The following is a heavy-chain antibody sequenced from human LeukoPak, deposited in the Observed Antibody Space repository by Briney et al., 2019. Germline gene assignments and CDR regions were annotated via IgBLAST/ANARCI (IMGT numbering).Heavy chain of an antibody. CDR1: GFTFSSSW. CDR2: IHRDGSST. CDR3: ATAFGSGYDY. Sequence: PGGSLRLSCVASGFTFSSSWMHWVRQASGKGLVWVSRIHRDGSSTNYADSVKGRFTVSRDNAKNTLYLQMTSLRPEDTAVYYCATAFGSGYDYWGQGTLVTVSS. D-gene: IGHD3-16*01. V-gene: IGHV3-74*01. J-gene: IGHJ4*02.